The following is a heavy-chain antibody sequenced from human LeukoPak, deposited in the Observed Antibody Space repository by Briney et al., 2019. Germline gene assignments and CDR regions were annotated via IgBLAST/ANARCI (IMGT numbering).Heavy chain of an antibody. V-gene: IGHV3-23*01. CDR3: TLGSLYSSNWYGDY. CDR1: GFSFDTYA. CDR2: ISGDGGST. J-gene: IGHJ4*02. D-gene: IGHD6-13*01. Sequence: GGSLRLSCAASGFSFDTYAMTWVRQAPGKGLEWVSGISGDGGSTYYAVSVKGRFTISRDNSKNTLYLQMNGLRPEDTAVYYCTLGSLYSSNWYGDYWGQGTPVTVSS.